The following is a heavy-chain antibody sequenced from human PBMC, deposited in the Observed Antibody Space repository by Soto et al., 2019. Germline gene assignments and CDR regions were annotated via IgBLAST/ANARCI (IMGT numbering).Heavy chain of an antibody. D-gene: IGHD2-15*01. Sequence: QVQLQESSPGLVKPSETLSLTCTVSGGSISTYYWCWIRKPQGQGLQWIGYISSSGSTNYNPSLKRRVTRSVDTSKNQSTLNLSPVTAAVTAVYYSAKAGGYCSGGSCFTFDYWGQGTLVTVSS. CDR1: GGSISTYY. CDR2: ISSSGST. J-gene: IGHJ4*02. V-gene: IGHV4-59*01. CDR3: AKAGGYCSGGSCFTFDY.